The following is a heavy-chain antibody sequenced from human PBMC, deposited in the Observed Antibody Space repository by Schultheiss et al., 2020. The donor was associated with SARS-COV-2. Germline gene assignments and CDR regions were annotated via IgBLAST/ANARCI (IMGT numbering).Heavy chain of an antibody. CDR1: GFTFSNAW. D-gene: IGHD6-6*01. CDR3: ARDPTLLATHAFDI. V-gene: IGHV3-30*03. CDR2: ISYDGSNK. Sequence: GGSLRLSCAASGFTFSNAWMSWVRQAPGKGLEWVAVISYDGSNKYYADSVKGRFTISRDNSKNTLYLQMNSLRAEDTAVYYCARDPTLLATHAFDIWGQGTMVTVSS. J-gene: IGHJ3*02.